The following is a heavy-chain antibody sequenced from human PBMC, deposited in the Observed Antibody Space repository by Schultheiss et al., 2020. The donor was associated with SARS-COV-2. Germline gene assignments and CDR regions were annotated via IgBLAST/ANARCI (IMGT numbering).Heavy chain of an antibody. J-gene: IGHJ6*02. D-gene: IGHD6-19*01. CDR2: IKQDGSEK. V-gene: IGHV3-7*04. CDR1: GFTFTSHW. CDR3: ARGYSSGWYGVLYYYYGMDV. Sequence: GGSLRLSCIASGFTFTSHWMTWVRQAPGKGLEWVGNIKQDGSEKYYVDSVKGRFTISRDNAKNTLYLQMNSLRAEDTAVYYCARGYSSGWYGVLYYYYGMDVWGQGTTVTVSS.